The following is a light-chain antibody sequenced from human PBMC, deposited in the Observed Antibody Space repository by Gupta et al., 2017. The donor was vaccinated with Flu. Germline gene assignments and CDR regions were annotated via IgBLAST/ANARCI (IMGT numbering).Light chain of an antibody. CDR3: QQRSNALT. J-gene: IGKJ4*01. V-gene: IGKV3-11*01. CDR1: QSVSSY. CDR2: DAS. Sequence: SPATLSVSPGERATLSCRTSQSVSSYLAWYQQKPGQAPRLLIYDASNRATGIPARFSGSGSGTDFTLTISRLEPEDFAVYYCQQRSNALTLGGGTKVEIK.